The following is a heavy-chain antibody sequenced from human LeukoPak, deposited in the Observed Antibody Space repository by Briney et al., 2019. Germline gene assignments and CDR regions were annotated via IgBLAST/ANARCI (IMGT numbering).Heavy chain of an antibody. D-gene: IGHD3-22*01. CDR1: GGSISSGGYY. Sequence: NPSETLSLTCTVSGGSISSGGYYWSWIRQHPGKGLEWIGYIYYSGSTNYNPSLKSRVTISVDTSKNQFSLKLSSVTAADTAVYYCARESHSSPYFDYWGQGTLVTVSS. CDR3: ARESHSSPYFDY. CDR2: IYYSGST. J-gene: IGHJ4*02. V-gene: IGHV4-61*08.